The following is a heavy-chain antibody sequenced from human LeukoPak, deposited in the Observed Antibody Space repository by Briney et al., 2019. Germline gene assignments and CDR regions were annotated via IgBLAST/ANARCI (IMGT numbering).Heavy chain of an antibody. D-gene: IGHD3-9*01. CDR3: AKDNDILTGRDY. Sequence: GGSLRLSXAASGFTFCSYAMSWVRQAPGKGLEWLSAISGSGGSTYYADSVKGRFTISRDNSKNTLYLQMNSLRAEDTAVYYCAKDNDILTGRDYWGQGTLVTVSS. CDR1: GFTFCSYA. V-gene: IGHV3-23*01. J-gene: IGHJ4*02. CDR2: ISGSGGST.